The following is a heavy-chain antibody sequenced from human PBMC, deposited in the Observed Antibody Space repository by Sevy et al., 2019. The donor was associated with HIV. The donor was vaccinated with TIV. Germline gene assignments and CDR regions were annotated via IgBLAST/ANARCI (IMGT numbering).Heavy chain of an antibody. CDR1: GFSFSSYA. CDR3: AKSTVGSWYVFDP. D-gene: IGHD6-13*01. Sequence: GGSLRLSCAASGFSFSSYAMNWVRQAPGKGLEWVSVITGSGGSINYADSVKGRFTISRDNSKNTRYLQMNSLRVEDRAVYYGAKSTVGSWYVFDPWGQGTLVTVSS. V-gene: IGHV3-23*01. CDR2: ITGSGGSI. J-gene: IGHJ5*02.